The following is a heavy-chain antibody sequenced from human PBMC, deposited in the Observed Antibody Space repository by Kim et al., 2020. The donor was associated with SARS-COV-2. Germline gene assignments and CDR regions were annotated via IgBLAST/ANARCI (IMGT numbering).Heavy chain of an antibody. CDR3: AKEGGYSGYDYLFDY. Sequence: GGSLRLSCAASGFTFDDYTMHWVRQAPGKGLEWVSLISWDGGSTYYADSVKGRFTISRDNSKNSLYLQMNSLRTEDTALYYCAKEGGYSGYDYLFDYWGQGTLVTVSS. CDR1: GFTFDDYT. V-gene: IGHV3-43*01. CDR2: ISWDGGST. D-gene: IGHD5-12*01. J-gene: IGHJ4*02.